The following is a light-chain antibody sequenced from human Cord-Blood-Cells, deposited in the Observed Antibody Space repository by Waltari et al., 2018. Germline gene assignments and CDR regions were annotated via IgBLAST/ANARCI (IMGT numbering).Light chain of an antibody. CDR1: SSDFGCYNY. CDR2: GVS. CDR3: CSYGGSYTYV. J-gene: IGLJ1*01. Sequence: QSALTQPRSVSWSPGQSVTISCTGTSSDFGCYNYVSWYQQHPGKPPNVMIYGVSKRPSGVPDRFSGSKSGNTASLTLSRLQAEDGADYYCCSYGGSYTYVFGTGTKVTVL. V-gene: IGLV2-11*01.